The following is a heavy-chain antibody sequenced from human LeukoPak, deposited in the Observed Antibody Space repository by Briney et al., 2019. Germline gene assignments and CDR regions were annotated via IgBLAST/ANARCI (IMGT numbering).Heavy chain of an antibody. Sequence: SGGSLRLSCAASGFTFSSYAMSWVRQAPGKGLEWVSSISSGGISTNYADSVKGRFTISRDNSKNTLYLQMNSLRAEDTAVYYCAEHGDAFDIWGQGTMVTVSS. CDR3: AEHGDAFDI. V-gene: IGHV3-23*01. J-gene: IGHJ3*02. CDR1: GFTFSSYA. CDR2: ISSGGIST.